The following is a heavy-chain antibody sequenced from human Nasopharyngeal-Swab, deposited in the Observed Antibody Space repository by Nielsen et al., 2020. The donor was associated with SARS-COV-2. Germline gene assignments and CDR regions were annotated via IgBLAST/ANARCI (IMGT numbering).Heavy chain of an antibody. CDR2: IKNDGSEK. Sequence: GESLKISCAATGLSFSGYWMTWVRQAPGKGLEWVANIKNDGSEKYYGDSVKGRFTISGDNAKNSLFLQMSTLRAEDTAVYYCAKITADYDFWSHQYYYYMDVWGKGTTVTVSS. J-gene: IGHJ6*03. CDR3: AKITADYDFWSHQYYYYMDV. D-gene: IGHD3-3*01. V-gene: IGHV3-7*03. CDR1: GLSFSGYW.